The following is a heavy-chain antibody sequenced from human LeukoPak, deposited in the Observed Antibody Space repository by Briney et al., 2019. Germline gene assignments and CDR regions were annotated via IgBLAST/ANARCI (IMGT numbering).Heavy chain of an antibody. D-gene: IGHD3-10*01. Sequence: PGGSLRLSCAASGFTFDDYAMHWVRQAPGKSLEWVSLISWDGGSTYYADSVKGRFTISRDNSKNSLYLQMNSLRAEDTALYYCAKDRGGGSYYFDYWGQGTLVTVSS. V-gene: IGHV3-43D*03. CDR3: AKDRGGGSYYFDY. CDR1: GFTFDDYA. CDR2: ISWDGGST. J-gene: IGHJ4*02.